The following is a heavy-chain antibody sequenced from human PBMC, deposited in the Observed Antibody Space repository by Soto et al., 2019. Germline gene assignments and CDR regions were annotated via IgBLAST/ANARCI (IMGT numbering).Heavy chain of an antibody. CDR3: ARGRSKEFVSSHPTMLDP. CDR1: GFNFETHD. D-gene: IGHD3-3*01. Sequence: GGSLRLSCVASGFNFETHDMHWVRQVTGKGLEWVAGIGTLFDRFYPDSVKGRFTISRENAKTSVFLQMNKLRTGDTGIYYCARGRSKEFVSSHPTMLDPSGQGSTGTVSS. CDR2: IGTLFDR. J-gene: IGHJ5*02. V-gene: IGHV3-13*01.